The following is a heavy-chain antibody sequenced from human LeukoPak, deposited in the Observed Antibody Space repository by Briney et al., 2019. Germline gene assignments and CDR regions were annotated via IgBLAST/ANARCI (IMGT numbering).Heavy chain of an antibody. J-gene: IGHJ5*02. D-gene: IGHD5-12*01. V-gene: IGHV1-69*06. CDR2: IIPIFGTA. CDR3: AGGSSGYVSGYQFNWFDP. CDR1: GGTFSSYA. Sequence: SVKVSCKASGGTFSSYAISWVRQAPGQGLGWMGGIIPIFGTANYAQKFQGRVTITADKSTSTAYMELSSLRSEDTAVYYCAGGSSGYVSGYQFNWFDPWGQGTLVTVSS.